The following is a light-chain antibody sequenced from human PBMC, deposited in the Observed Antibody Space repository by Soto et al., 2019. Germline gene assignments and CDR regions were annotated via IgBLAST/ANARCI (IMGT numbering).Light chain of an antibody. Sequence: EILFTQSPATLSLSPGERGTLSWRASQSDSSYLAWYQQKPGQPPRLLIYGASTRDTGIAARFSGSGSGTEFTLTLSRLQSEDFEVYYCQQYNNWPITFGQGTRLEIK. J-gene: IGKJ5*01. CDR2: GAS. V-gene: IGKV3-15*01. CDR1: QSDSSY. CDR3: QQYNNWPIT.